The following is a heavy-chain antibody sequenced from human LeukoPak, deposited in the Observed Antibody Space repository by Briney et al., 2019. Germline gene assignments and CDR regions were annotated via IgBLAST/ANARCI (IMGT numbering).Heavy chain of an antibody. V-gene: IGHV3-23*01. Sequence: PGGSLRLSCAASGIAFSTYAMSWVRQAPGKGLEWVSVVSESGEITHYADSVKGRFTISRDNSKNTVYSQMNSLRAEDSAVYYCAKDTAQGYTYGTIEQDYWGQGTRVTVSS. J-gene: IGHJ4*02. CDR2: VSESGEIT. D-gene: IGHD5-18*01. CDR3: AKDTAQGYTYGTIEQDY. CDR1: GIAFSTYA.